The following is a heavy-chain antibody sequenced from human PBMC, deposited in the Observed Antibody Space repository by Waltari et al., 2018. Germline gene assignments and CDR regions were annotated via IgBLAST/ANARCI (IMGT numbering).Heavy chain of an antibody. CDR2: LSGSGASS. CDR1: GFTFNSYS. V-gene: IGHV3-23*01. Sequence: EMQLLGSGGGLVQPGGSLRLSCAAAGFTFNSYSMHWVRRGPGKGLGGVVGLSGSGASSYYADSVKGRFTISRDNSKNILYLQMNSLRIDDTALYYCAKSPTYSGNSYYFDYWGQGSLVTVSS. J-gene: IGHJ4*02. D-gene: IGHD1-26*01. CDR3: AKSPTYSGNSYYFDY.